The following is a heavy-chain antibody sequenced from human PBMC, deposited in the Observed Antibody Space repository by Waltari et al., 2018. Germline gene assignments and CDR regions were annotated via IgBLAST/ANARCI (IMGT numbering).Heavy chain of an antibody. CDR3: ARHEVRSYWYFDL. Sequence: QVQLQESGPGLVKPSETLSLTCTVSGGSISSYYWSWIRQPPGKGLEWIGYIYYSGSTNSNPSLKVLVTISVDTSKNQFSLKLSSVTAADTAVYYCARHEVRSYWYFDLWGRGTLVTVSS. D-gene: IGHD3-10*01. J-gene: IGHJ2*01. CDR1: GGSISSYY. V-gene: IGHV4-59*01. CDR2: IYYSGST.